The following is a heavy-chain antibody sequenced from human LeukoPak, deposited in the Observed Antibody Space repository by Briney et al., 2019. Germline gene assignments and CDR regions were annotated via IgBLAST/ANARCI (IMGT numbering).Heavy chain of an antibody. Sequence: SVKVSCKASGGTFSSYAISWVRQAPGQGLEWLGGIIPIFGTANYAQKFQGRVTITADESTSTAYMELSSLRSEDPAVYYCARGDWNAREYYFDYWGQGTLVTVSS. CDR2: IIPIFGTA. CDR1: GGTFSSYA. V-gene: IGHV1-69*13. D-gene: IGHD1-1*01. CDR3: ARGDWNAREYYFDY. J-gene: IGHJ4*02.